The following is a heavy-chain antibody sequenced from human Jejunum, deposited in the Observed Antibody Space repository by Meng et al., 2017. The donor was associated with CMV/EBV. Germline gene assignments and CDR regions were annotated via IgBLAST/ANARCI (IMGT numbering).Heavy chain of an antibody. CDR1: GGSITSSNYF. J-gene: IGHJ4*02. CDR3: ARDLTNKWFYY. D-gene: IGHD1-26*01. Sequence: HRQLQESGPGLVKPSETLSLTCTVSGGSITSSNYFWGWIRQPPGKGLEWIGSIYYSGSTYYNPSLKSRVTISLHATQKQFSLRLTSVTAADSAVYFCARDLTNKWFYYWGQGTLVTVSS. V-gene: IGHV4-39*07. CDR2: IYYSGST.